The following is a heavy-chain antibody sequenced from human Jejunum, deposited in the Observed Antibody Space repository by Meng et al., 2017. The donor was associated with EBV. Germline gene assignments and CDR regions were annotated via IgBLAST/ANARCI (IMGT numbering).Heavy chain of an antibody. CDR1: GYTFTDYY. J-gene: IGHJ4*02. CDR2: VDPEDDET. V-gene: IGHV1-69-2*01. Sequence: EGQLVQSWIAVKRPGATVKTSCKVSGYTFTDYYMHWVQQAPGKGLEWMGLVDPEDDETMYSEKFQGRLTITADTSTDTTYMELSSLRSEDTAVYYCATGHYNWKYPDYWGQGTLVTVSS. CDR3: ATGHYNWKYPDY. D-gene: IGHD1-7*01.